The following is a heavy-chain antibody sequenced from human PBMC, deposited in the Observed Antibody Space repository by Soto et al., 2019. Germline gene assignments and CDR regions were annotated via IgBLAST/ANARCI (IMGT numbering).Heavy chain of an antibody. CDR1: GYTFTYNA. J-gene: IGHJ4*02. Sequence: QVQLVQSGSEVKKPGASVRVTCKASGYTFTYNALHWVRQAPGQRLEWMGWINAGNGDTKYSQKFQGRVTITTDTSASTAYMELSSLRSEDTAVYFCARLPRIGVAVYDFWGQGTLVTVSS. D-gene: IGHD6-19*01. V-gene: IGHV1-3*01. CDR3: ARLPRIGVAVYDF. CDR2: INAGNGDT.